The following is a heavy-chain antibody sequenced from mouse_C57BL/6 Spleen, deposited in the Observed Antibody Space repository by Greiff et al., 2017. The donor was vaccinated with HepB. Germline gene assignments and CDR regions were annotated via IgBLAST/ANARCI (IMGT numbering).Heavy chain of an antibody. CDR3: TRAIAYYYGSREAWFAY. V-gene: IGHV1-5*01. CDR1: GYTFTSYW. Sequence: DVQLQESGTVLARPGASVKMSCKTSGYTFTSYWMHWVKQRPGQGLEWIGAIYPGNSDTSYNQKFKGKAKLTAVTSASTAYMELSSLTNEDSAVYYCTRAIAYYYGSREAWFAYWGQGTLVTVSA. CDR2: IYPGNSDT. D-gene: IGHD1-1*01. J-gene: IGHJ3*01.